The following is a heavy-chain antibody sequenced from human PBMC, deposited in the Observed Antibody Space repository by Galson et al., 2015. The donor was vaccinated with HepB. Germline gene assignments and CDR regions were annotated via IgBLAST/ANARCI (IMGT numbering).Heavy chain of an antibody. CDR2: ISGSGGNT. CDR3: AKGFGLGYYYYGMDV. CDR1: GFTFSSYA. Sequence: SLRLSCAASGFTFSSYAMSWVRQAPGKGLEWVSAISGSGGNTNYADSVKGRFTVSRDNSKNTLYLQMNSLRAEDTAVYYCAKGFGLGYYYYGMDVWGQGTTVTVSS. J-gene: IGHJ6*02. D-gene: IGHD3-10*01. V-gene: IGHV3-23*01.